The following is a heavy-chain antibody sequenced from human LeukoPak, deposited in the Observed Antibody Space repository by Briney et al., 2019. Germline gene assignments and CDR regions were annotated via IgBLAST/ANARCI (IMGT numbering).Heavy chain of an antibody. CDR1: GGSISSSSYY. J-gene: IGHJ5*02. Sequence: SETLSLTCTVSGGSISSSSYYWGWIRQPPGKGLEWIGNIYYSGSTYYSPSLKSRVTISVDTSKNQFSLKLSSVTAADTAVYYCARDSYSSSWTGGWFDPWGQGTLVTVSS. CDR2: IYYSGST. V-gene: IGHV4-39*02. D-gene: IGHD6-13*01. CDR3: ARDSYSSSWTGGWFDP.